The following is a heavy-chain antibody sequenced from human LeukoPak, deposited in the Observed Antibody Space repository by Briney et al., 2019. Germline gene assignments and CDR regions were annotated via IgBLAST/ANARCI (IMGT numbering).Heavy chain of an antibody. CDR1: GYSFTSYW. CDR3: ARLGPIPYSGYDYQSLDY. J-gene: IGHJ4*02. Sequence: GESLKISCKGSGYSFTSYWIGWVRQMPGKGLEWMGIIYPGDSDTRYSPSFQGQVTISADKSISTAYLQWSSLKASDTAMYYCARLGPIPYSGYDYQSLDYWGQGTLVTVSS. D-gene: IGHD5-12*01. CDR2: IYPGDSDT. V-gene: IGHV5-51*01.